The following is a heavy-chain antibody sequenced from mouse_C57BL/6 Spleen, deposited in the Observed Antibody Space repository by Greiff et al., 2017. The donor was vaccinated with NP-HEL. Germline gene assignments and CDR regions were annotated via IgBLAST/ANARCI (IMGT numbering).Heavy chain of an antibody. CDR3: ARLYYGSRYYYAMDY. D-gene: IGHD1-1*01. Sequence: EVQRVESGGGLVKPGGSLKLSCAASGFTFSDYGMHWVRQAPEKGLEWVAYISSGSSTIYYADTVKGRFTISRDNAKNTLFLQMTSLRSEDTAMYYCARLYYGSRYYYAMDYWGQGTSVTVSS. V-gene: IGHV5-17*01. J-gene: IGHJ4*01. CDR1: GFTFSDYG. CDR2: ISSGSSTI.